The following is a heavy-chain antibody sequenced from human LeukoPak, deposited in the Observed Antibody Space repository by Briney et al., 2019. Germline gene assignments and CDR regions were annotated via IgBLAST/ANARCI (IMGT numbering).Heavy chain of an antibody. CDR1: GGSFSGYY. CDR3: ARKGNSSGWYQGYYYYYYGMDV. Sequence: SETLSLTCAVYGGSFSGYYWSWIRQPPGKGLEWIGYIYYSGSTNYNPSLKSRVTISVDTSKNQFSLKLSSVTAADTAVYYCARKGNSSGWYQGYYYYYYGMDVWGQGTTVTVSS. CDR2: IYYSGST. V-gene: IGHV4-59*08. J-gene: IGHJ6*02. D-gene: IGHD6-19*01.